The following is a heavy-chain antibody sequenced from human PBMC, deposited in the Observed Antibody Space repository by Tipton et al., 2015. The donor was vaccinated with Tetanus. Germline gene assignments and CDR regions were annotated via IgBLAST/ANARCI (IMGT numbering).Heavy chain of an antibody. Sequence: TLSLTCAVSGGSISSGDYSWSWIRQPPGKGLEWIGYIYDSGSTYYNPSLKSRVTISEDRSKNQISLRLRSVTAADTAVYYCARDRITGPTGRYYAMDVWGQGTTVTVSS. D-gene: IGHD1-7*01. J-gene: IGHJ6*01. CDR2: IYDSGST. CDR1: GGSISSGDYS. CDR3: ARDRITGPTGRYYAMDV. V-gene: IGHV4-30-2*01.